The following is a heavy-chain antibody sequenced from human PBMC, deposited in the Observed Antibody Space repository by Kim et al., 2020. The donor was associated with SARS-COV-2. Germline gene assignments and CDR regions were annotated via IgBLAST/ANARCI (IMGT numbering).Heavy chain of an antibody. CDR1: GGSISSSSYY. Sequence: SETLSLTCTVSGGSISSSSYYWGWIRQPPGKGLEWIGSIYYSGSTYYNPSLKSRVTISVDTSKNQFSLKLSSVTAADTAVYYCARHRPGDYIWGSYRARNWFDPWGQGTLVTVSS. CDR2: IYYSGST. J-gene: IGHJ5*02. CDR3: ARHRPGDYIWGSYRARNWFDP. V-gene: IGHV4-39*01. D-gene: IGHD3-16*02.